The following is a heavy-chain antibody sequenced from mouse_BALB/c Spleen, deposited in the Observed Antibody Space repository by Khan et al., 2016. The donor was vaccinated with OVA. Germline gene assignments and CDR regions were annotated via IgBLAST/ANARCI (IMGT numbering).Heavy chain of an antibody. CDR3: ARPYYGSAWFAY. D-gene: IGHD1-1*01. V-gene: IGHV2-9*02. CDR2: LWAGGTT. J-gene: IGHJ3*01. Sequence: VELVESGPGLVAPSQSLSITCTVSGFSLTNYGVHWVRQPPGKGLEWLGVLWAGGTTNYNSALMSRLSISKDNSKNQVFLKMNSLQTDDTAMYYCARPYYGSAWFAYWGQGTLVTVSA. CDR1: GFSLTNYG.